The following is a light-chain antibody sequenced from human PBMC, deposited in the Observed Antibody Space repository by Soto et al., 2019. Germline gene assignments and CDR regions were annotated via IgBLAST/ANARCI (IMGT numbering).Light chain of an antibody. CDR3: QQYDNLSRAYT. CDR2: SAS. CDR1: QDISNS. V-gene: IGKV1-8*01. Sequence: AIRMTQSPSSFSASTGDRVTITCRASQDISNSLAWYQQKPGKAPNLLIYSASTLQSGVPSRFSGSGSGTDFTLTISGLQSEDFATYYCQQYDNLSRAYTFGQGTKLEIK. J-gene: IGKJ2*01.